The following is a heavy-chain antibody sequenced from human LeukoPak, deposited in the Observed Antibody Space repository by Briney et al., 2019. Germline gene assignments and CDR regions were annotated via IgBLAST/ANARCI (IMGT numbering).Heavy chain of an antibody. CDR3: ASSITMVRELYYMDV. V-gene: IGHV1-46*01. CDR2: INPSGGST. Sequence: ASVKVSCKASGYTFTSYYMHWVRQAPGQGLEWMGIINPSGGSTSYAQKFQGRVTMTRGTSTSTAYMELSSLRSEDTAVYYCASSITMVRELYYMDVWGKGTTVTVSS. CDR1: GYTFTSYY. D-gene: IGHD3-10*01. J-gene: IGHJ6*03.